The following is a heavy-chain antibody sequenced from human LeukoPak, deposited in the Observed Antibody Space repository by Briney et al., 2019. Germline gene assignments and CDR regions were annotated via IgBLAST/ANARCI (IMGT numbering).Heavy chain of an antibody. V-gene: IGHV3-23*01. J-gene: IGHJ4*02. CDR1: GFTFSSYA. CDR2: NSGSSGST. Sequence: GGALRLSCAASGFTFSSYAMSWVRQAPGKGLEWVSANSGSSGSTYYADSVKGRFTISRDNSKNALYLEMNSRRAEDTAVYYCAKENQGQKGPLDYWGQGTLVTVSS. CDR3: AKENQGQKGPLDY.